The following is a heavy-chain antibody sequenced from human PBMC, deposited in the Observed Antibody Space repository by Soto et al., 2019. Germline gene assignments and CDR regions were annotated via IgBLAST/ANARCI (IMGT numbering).Heavy chain of an antibody. J-gene: IGHJ4*02. Sequence: ASVKVSCKASGGTFSSYAISWVRQAPGQGLEWMGGIIPIFGTANYAQKFQGRVTITADESTSTAYMELSSLRSEDTAVYYCARATYYYGSGSYYTPPYYFDYWGQGTLVTSPQ. V-gene: IGHV1-69*13. CDR1: GGTFSSYA. D-gene: IGHD3-10*01. CDR3: ARATYYYGSGSYYTPPYYFDY. CDR2: IIPIFGTA.